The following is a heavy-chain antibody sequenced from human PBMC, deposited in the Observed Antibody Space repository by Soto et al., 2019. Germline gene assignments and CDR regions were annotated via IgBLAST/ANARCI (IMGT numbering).Heavy chain of an antibody. CDR3: ARGRYDILTGYYTGRYFDY. D-gene: IGHD3-9*01. Sequence: LSLTCTVSGGSIRSYYWSWIRQPAGKGLEWIGRIYTSGSTNYNPSLKSRVTMSVDTSKNQFSLKLSSVTAADTAVYYCARGRYDILTGYYTGRYFDYWGQGTLVTVSS. CDR2: IYTSGST. J-gene: IGHJ4*02. V-gene: IGHV4-4*07. CDR1: GGSIRSYY.